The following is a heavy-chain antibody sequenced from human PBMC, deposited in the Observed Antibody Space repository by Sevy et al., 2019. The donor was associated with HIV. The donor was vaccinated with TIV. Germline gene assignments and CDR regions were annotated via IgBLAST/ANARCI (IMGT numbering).Heavy chain of an antibody. J-gene: IGHJ6*02. CDR1: GFTFSNAW. Sequence: GGSLRLSCAASGFTFSNAWMSWVRQAPGKGLEWVGRIKSKTDGGTTDYAAPVKGGFTISRDDSNNTLYLQMNSLKTEDTALYYCTTDLYYYDSRGYYIRWYYYYGMDVWGQGTTVTVSS. CDR2: IKSKTDGGTT. D-gene: IGHD3-22*01. CDR3: TTDLYYYDSRGYYIRWYYYYGMDV. V-gene: IGHV3-15*01.